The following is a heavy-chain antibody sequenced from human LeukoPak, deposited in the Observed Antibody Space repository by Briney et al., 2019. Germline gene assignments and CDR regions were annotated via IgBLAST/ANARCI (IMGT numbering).Heavy chain of an antibody. D-gene: IGHD5-18*01. J-gene: IGHJ5*02. V-gene: IGHV5-51*01. CDR2: IYPGDSDT. CDR3: ARHLRLWQNWFDP. CDR1: GYSFTNYW. Sequence: GASLKISCKGSGYSFTNYWIGWVRQMPGKGPEWMGIIYPGDSDTRYSPSFQGRVTISADKSISTAYLQWSSLKASDTAMYYCARHLRLWQNWFDPWGQGTLVTVSS.